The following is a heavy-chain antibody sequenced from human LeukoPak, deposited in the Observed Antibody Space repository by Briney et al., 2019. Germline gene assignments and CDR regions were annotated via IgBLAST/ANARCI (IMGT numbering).Heavy chain of an antibody. J-gene: IGHJ4*02. CDR1: GGSFSGYY. Sequence: PSETLSLTCAVHGGSFSGYYWSWIRQPPGKGLEWIGEINHSGSTNYNPSLKSRVTISVDTSKNHFSLNLNSVTAADTAVYYCARGQYCGGDCSSPGKDYWGQGTLVTVSS. D-gene: IGHD2-21*02. V-gene: IGHV4-34*01. CDR2: INHSGST. CDR3: ARGQYCGGDCSSPGKDY.